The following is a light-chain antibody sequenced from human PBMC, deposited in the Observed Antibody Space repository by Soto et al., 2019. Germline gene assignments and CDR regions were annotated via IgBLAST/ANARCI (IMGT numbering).Light chain of an antibody. Sequence: QSVLTQPPSVSGAPGQRVTISCTGTGSNIGASYYVSWYQQLPGTAPKLLIYGDINRPSGVPDRFSASKSGTSDSLAITGLQAEDEADYYCQSYERSRRVVVFGGGTQLTVL. CDR1: GSNIGASYY. CDR2: GDI. J-gene: IGLJ2*01. V-gene: IGLV1-40*01. CDR3: QSYERSRRVVV.